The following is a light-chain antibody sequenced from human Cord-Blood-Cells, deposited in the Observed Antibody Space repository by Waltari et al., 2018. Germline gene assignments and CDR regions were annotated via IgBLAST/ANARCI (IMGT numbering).Light chain of an antibody. CDR2: EGS. J-gene: IGLJ1*01. CDR1: SSDVGSYNL. V-gene: IGLV2-23*01. Sequence: QSALTQPASVSGSPGQSLTISCTGTSSDVGSYNLVSWYQQPPGKAPKLMIYEGSKRPSGVSNRFSGSKSGDTASLTIAWLQAEDEADYYCCSYAGSSTYVFGTGTKVTVL. CDR3: CSYAGSSTYV.